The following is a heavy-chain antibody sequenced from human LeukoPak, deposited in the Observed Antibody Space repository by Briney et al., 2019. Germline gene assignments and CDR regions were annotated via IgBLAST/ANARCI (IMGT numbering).Heavy chain of an antibody. J-gene: IGHJ4*02. V-gene: IGHV5-51*01. CDR1: GXSFSNYW. CDR2: IYPGDSNT. D-gene: IGHD2-21*02. CDR3: ARQPLVRDCGGDCEFDY. Sequence: KNGESLKISCKGSGXSFSNYWIGWVRQMPGKGLEWMGIIYPGDSNTRYSPSFQGHVTISADKSISTAYLQWTSLKASDTVIYYCARQPLVRDCGGDCEFDYWGQGTRVSVSS.